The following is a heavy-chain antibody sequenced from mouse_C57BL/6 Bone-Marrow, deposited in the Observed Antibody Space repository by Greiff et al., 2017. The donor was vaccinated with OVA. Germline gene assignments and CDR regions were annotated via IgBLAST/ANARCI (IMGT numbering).Heavy chain of an antibody. Sequence: EVQLVESEGGLVQPGSSMKLSCTASGFTFSDYYMAWVRQVPEKGLEWVANINYDGSSTYYLDSLKSRFIISRDNAKNILYLQMSSLKSEDTATYYCARGSSYVYYFDYWGQGTTLTVSS. V-gene: IGHV5-16*01. D-gene: IGHD1-1*01. CDR3: ARGSSYVYYFDY. J-gene: IGHJ2*01. CDR1: GFTFSDYY. CDR2: INYDGSST.